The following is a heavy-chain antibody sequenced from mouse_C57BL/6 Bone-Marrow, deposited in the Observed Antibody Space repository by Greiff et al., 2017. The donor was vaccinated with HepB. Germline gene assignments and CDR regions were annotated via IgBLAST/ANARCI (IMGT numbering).Heavy chain of an antibody. CDR1: GFSLSTSGMG. V-gene: IGHV8-12*01. J-gene: IGHJ2*01. CDR3: ARREGRVADYFDY. D-gene: IGHD1-1*01. Sequence: QVTLKESGPGILQSSQTLSLTCSFSGFSLSTSGMGVSWIRQPSGKGLEWLAHIYWDDDKRYNPSLKSRLTISKDTSRNQVFLTITSVDTADTATYYCARREGRVADYFDYWGQGTTLTVSS. CDR2: IYWDDDK.